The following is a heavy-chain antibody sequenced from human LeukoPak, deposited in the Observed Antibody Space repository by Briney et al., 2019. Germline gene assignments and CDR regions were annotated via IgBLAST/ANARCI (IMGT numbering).Heavy chain of an antibody. CDR3: ARDWGSGSYWAFDI. Sequence: SETLSLTCAVSGGSISSSNWWSWVRQPPGKGLEWIGYIHYSGNTNYNPSLKSRVTISVDTSNNQFSLRLSSVTAADTAVYYCARDWGSGSYWAFDIWGQGTMVTVSS. CDR2: IHYSGNT. V-gene: IGHV4-4*02. CDR1: GGSISSSNW. D-gene: IGHD3-10*01. J-gene: IGHJ3*02.